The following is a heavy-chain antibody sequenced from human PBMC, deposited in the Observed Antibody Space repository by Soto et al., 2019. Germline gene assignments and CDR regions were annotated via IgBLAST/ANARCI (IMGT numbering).Heavy chain of an antibody. CDR3: ARGKRYTNDY. CDR1: GYTFSNHD. V-gene: IGHV1-8*01. Sequence: ASVKVSCKASGYTFSNHDINWVRKATGQGLEWMGWMSPNSGRTGYAQKFQGRVTMTRNTSSSTAYMELSSLRSDDTAVYYCARGKRYTNDYWGQGTLVTVSS. D-gene: IGHD2-2*02. J-gene: IGHJ4*02. CDR2: MSPNSGRT.